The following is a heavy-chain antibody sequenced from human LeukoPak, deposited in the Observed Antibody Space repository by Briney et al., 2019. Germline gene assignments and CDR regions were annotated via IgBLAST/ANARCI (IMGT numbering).Heavy chain of an antibody. Sequence: GGSLRLSCAASGFTFSSYSMNWVRQAPGKGLEWVSYISSSSSTIYYADSVKGRFTISRDNAKNSLYLQMNSLRAEDTAVYYCARVLPPLRSGSPAVGWGQGTLVTVSS. CDR2: ISSSSSTI. CDR1: GFTFSSYS. CDR3: ARVLPPLRSGSPAVG. D-gene: IGHD1-26*01. V-gene: IGHV3-48*01. J-gene: IGHJ4*02.